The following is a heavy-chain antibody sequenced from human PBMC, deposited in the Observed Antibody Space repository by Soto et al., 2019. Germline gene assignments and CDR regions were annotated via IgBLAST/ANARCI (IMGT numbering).Heavy chain of an antibody. V-gene: IGHV3-23*01. CDR3: AKDPLIAAAGRGPSDY. Sequence: GGSLRLSCAASGCTFSSYAISWGRQAPGKGLELVSAMSGSGGSTYYADSAKGRCTTSRDNSNNTLYLQMNSLRAEDTGVYYCAKDPLIAAAGRGPSDYWGQGSLVTVSS. J-gene: IGHJ4*02. CDR2: MSGSGGST. CDR1: GCTFSSYA. D-gene: IGHD6-13*01.